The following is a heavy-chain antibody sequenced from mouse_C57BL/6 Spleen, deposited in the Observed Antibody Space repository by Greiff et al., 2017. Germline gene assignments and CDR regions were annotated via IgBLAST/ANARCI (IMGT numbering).Heavy chain of an antibody. Sequence: QVQLQQPGAELVKPGASVKLSCKASGYTFTSYWMHWVKQRPGRGLEWIGRIDPNSGGTKYNGKFKGKATLTADKSSSTAYMQLSSLTSEDSAVYVCATKWGYYDPFAYWGQGTLVTVSA. CDR1: GYTFTSYW. V-gene: IGHV1-62-3*01. J-gene: IGHJ3*01. D-gene: IGHD2-4*01. CDR2: IDPNSGGT. CDR3: ATKWGYYDPFAY.